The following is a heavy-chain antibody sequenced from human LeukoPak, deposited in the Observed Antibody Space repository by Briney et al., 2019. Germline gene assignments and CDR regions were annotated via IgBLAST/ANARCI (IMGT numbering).Heavy chain of an antibody. D-gene: IGHD1-26*01. CDR2: ISSSSSYI. CDR3: ASHLGRRDRFDY. J-gene: IGHJ4*02. CDR1: GFTFSSYS. Sequence: PGRSLRLSCAASGFTFSSYSMNWVRQAPGKGLEWVSSISSSSSYIYYADSVKGRFTISRDNAKNSLYLQMNSLRAEDTAVYYCASHLGRRDRFDYWGQGTLVTVSS. V-gene: IGHV3-21*01.